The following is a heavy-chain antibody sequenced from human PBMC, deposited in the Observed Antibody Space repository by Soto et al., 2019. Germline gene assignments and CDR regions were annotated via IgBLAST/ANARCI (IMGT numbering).Heavy chain of an antibody. CDR2: IYYSGST. CDR1: GGSISSSSYY. V-gene: IGHV4-39*01. CDR3: KGYCSGGSCYSGYYYYYYGMDV. J-gene: IGHJ6*02. D-gene: IGHD2-15*01. Sequence: QLQLQESGPGLVKPSETLSLTCTVSGGSISSSSYYWGWIRQPPGKGLEWIGSIYYSGSTYYNPSLKSRVTISVDTSKNQFSLKLSSVTAADTAVYYCKGYCSGGSCYSGYYYYYYGMDVWGQGTTVTVSS.